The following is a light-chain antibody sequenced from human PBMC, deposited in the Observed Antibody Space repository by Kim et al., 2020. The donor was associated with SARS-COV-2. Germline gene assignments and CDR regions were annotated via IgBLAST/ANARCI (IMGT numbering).Light chain of an antibody. Sequence: SPGERATLSCRASQSVGSSLLAWYQQKPGQAPRLLIYEAFKRVAGIPDRFSGSGSGTDFTLTISRPEPEDFAMYYCQQYGSSPYSFGQGTKVDIK. CDR1: QSVGSSL. J-gene: IGKJ2*03. CDR3: QQYGSSPYS. V-gene: IGKV3-20*01. CDR2: EAF.